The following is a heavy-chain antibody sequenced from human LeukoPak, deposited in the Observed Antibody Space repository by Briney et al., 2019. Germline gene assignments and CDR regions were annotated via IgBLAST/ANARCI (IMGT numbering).Heavy chain of an antibody. CDR2: IIPIFGTA. Sequence: SVKVSCEASGGTFSSYAISWVRQAPGQGLEWMGRIIPIFGTANYAQKFQGRVTITTDESTGTAYMELSSLRSEDTAVYYCARRAYYYDSSGYHHNWFDPWGQGTLVTVSS. CDR3: ARRAYYYDSSGYHHNWFDP. J-gene: IGHJ5*02. D-gene: IGHD3-22*01. V-gene: IGHV1-69*05. CDR1: GGTFSSYA.